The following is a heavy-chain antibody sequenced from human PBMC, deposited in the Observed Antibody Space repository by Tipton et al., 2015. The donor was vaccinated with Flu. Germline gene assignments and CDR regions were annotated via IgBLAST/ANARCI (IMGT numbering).Heavy chain of an antibody. D-gene: IGHD3-22*01. V-gene: IGHV4-38-2*01. CDR3: ARDGGKDYDSSGYYWGY. CDR2: IYHTGST. Sequence: TLSLTCGVSGYSIRSGYYWGWVRQSPGKGLEWIGSIYHTGSTYYNPSLKSRVTISVDTSKNQFSLMLSSVTAADTAVYYCARDGGKDYDSSGYYWGYWGQGTLVTVSS. J-gene: IGHJ4*02. CDR1: GYSIRSGYY.